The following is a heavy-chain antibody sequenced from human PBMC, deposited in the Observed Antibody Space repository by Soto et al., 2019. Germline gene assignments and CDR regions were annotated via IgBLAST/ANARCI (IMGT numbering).Heavy chain of an antibody. CDR2: IIPVLGTA. V-gene: IGHV1-69*13. Sequence: SVKVSCKASGGTFSSYPISWVRQAPGQGLEWLGGIIPVLGTANYAQTFRDRVTITADESTTTAYMELSSLRSEDTAVYYCAREVGSRIDYWGQGTLVTVSS. CDR3: AREVGSRIDY. CDR1: GGTFSSYP. D-gene: IGHD6-13*01. J-gene: IGHJ4*02.